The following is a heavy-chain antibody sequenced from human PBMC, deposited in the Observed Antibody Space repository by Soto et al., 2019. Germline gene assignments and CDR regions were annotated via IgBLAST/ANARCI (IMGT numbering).Heavy chain of an antibody. Sequence: EVQLLESGGGLVQPGGSLRLSCAASGFNFTAYAMSWVRQAPGKGLEWVSGLVGSGDPIFYAASVRGRFTVSRDNSKNRLFLQMSSLRAGDTAIYYCAKDAIANNGIWEPFDMWGRGTGVTVSS. V-gene: IGHV3-23*01. CDR1: GFNFTAYA. CDR3: AKDAIANNGIWEPFDM. J-gene: IGHJ3*02. CDR2: LVGSGDPI. D-gene: IGHD2-8*01.